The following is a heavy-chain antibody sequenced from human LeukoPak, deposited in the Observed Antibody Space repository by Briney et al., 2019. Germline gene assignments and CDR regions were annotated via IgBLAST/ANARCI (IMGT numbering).Heavy chain of an antibody. CDR2: ISSGAGTT. J-gene: IGHJ5*02. CDR3: AKDLEQSYSGWSTSYDA. Sequence: PGGSLRLSCAASGFTFSSYAMSWVRQVPGKRLERVSAISSGAGTTGYADSVKGRFTISRVNSKSTIYLQMNSLRAEDTAIYYCAKDLEQSYSGWSTSYDAWGQGTLVTVSS. V-gene: IGHV3-23*01. CDR1: GFTFSSYA. D-gene: IGHD6-19*01.